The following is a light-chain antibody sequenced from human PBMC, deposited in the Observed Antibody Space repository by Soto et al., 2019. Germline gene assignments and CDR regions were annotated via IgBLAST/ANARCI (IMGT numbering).Light chain of an antibody. V-gene: IGLV2-23*01. CDR1: SSNVGTYDL. CDR2: EGT. J-gene: IGLJ2*01. Sequence: QSVLTQPASVSASPGQSITISCTGTSSNVGTYDLVSWYQHHPDEAPKLIIYEGTKRPSGISSRFSGSKSGNTASLTISGLQAEDDADYYCCSFAVGAALVFGGGTKVTVL. CDR3: CSFAVGAALV.